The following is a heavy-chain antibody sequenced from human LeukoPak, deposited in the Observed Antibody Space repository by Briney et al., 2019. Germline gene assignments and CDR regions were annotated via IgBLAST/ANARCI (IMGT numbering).Heavy chain of an antibody. D-gene: IGHD6-19*01. CDR3: ARDRGLLYGRSGCLDS. Sequence: ASVKVSCKASGYTFTSYYMHWVRQAPGQGLEWMGIINPSGGSTSYAQKFQGRVTMTRDTSTSTVYMELSSLTSEDTAVYYCARDRGLLYGRSGCLDSWGQGTLVTVSS. V-gene: IGHV1-46*01. CDR1: GYTFTSYY. J-gene: IGHJ4*02. CDR2: INPSGGST.